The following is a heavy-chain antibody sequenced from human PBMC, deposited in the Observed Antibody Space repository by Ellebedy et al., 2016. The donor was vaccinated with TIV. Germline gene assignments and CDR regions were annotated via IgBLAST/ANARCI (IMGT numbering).Heavy chain of an antibody. D-gene: IGHD3-10*01. Sequence: GESLKISXAASGFTFSSYWMSWVRQAPGKGLEWVASIKQDGSEKYYVDSVKGRFTISRDNAKNSLYLQMNRLRVEDTAVYYCARGPVQYYYGSGIYYFDYWGQGTLVTVSS. V-gene: IGHV3-7*01. CDR1: GFTFSSYW. CDR3: ARGPVQYYYGSGIYYFDY. J-gene: IGHJ4*02. CDR2: IKQDGSEK.